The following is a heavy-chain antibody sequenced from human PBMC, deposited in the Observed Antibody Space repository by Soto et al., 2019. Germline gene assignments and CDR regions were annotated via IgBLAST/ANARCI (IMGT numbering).Heavy chain of an antibody. J-gene: IGHJ5*02. D-gene: IGHD5-18*01. V-gene: IGHV4-59*01. CDR1: GGSISSYY. CDR3: ARERGYKTNWFDP. CDR2: IYYSGST. Sequence: SETLSLTCTVSGGSISSYYWSWIRQPPGKGLEWIEYIYYSGSTNYNPSLKSRVTISVDTSKNQFSLKLSSVTAADTAVYYCARERGYKTNWFDPWGQGTLVTVSS.